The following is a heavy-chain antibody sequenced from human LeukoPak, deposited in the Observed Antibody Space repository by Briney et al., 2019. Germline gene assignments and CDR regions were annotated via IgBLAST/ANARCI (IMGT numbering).Heavy chain of an antibody. J-gene: IGHJ2*01. CDR1: GFTFSSYA. V-gene: IGHV3-23*01. CDR2: ISGSGGST. Sequence: PGGSLRLSCAASGFTFSSYAMSWVHQAPGKGLEWVSAISGSGGSTYYADSVKGRFTISRDNSKNTLYLQMNSLRAEDTAVYYCASSVTPYWYFDLWGRGTLVTVSS. CDR3: ASSVTPYWYFDL. D-gene: IGHD2-21*02.